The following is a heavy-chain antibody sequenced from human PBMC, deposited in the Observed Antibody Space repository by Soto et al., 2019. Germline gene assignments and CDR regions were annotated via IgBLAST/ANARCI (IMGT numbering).Heavy chain of an antibody. CDR3: ATYDSPYYYMDV. Sequence: QVQLQESGPGLVKPSETLSLTCTVSGGSISRYFWSWIRQPPGKGLQWIGHIYYSGSTDYTPSHKSRVAISVDASKTHFSLRLNSVTAADAAVYYCATYDSPYYYMDVWGKGTTVTVSS. CDR1: GGSISRYF. D-gene: IGHD3-16*01. CDR2: IYYSGST. J-gene: IGHJ6*03. V-gene: IGHV4-59*13.